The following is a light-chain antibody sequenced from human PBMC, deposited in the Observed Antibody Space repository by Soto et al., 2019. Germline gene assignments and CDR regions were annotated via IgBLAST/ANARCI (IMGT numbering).Light chain of an antibody. Sequence: IQLTQSPSFLSASVGDRVTITCRASQGISSYLVWYQQKPGEVPKLVIYGASTLQSGVPSRFSGSGSGTEFTLTISSLQPEDFATYYCQQLKSYPLSFGGGTKVEIK. J-gene: IGKJ4*01. CDR3: QQLKSYPLS. CDR1: QGISSY. CDR2: GAS. V-gene: IGKV1-9*01.